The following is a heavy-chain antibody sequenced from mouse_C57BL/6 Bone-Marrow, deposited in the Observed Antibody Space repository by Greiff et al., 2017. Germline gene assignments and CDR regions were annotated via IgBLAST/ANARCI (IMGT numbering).Heavy chain of an antibody. J-gene: IGHJ3*01. V-gene: IGHV5-12*01. CDR3: ARLYGNYDWFAY. D-gene: IGHD2-10*02. Sequence: DVMLVESGGGLVQPGGSLKLSCAASGFTFSDYYMYWVRQTPEKRLEWVAYISNGGGSTYYPDTVKGRFTISRDHAKNTLYLQMSRLKSEDTAMYYCARLYGNYDWFAYWGQGTLVTVSA. CDR2: ISNGGGST. CDR1: GFTFSDYY.